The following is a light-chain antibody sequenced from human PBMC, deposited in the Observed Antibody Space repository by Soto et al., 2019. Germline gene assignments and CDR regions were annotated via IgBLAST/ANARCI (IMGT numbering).Light chain of an antibody. CDR2: GAS. Sequence: EIVLTPSPGTLSLSPWEIATLSCRASQSVSSSYLAWYQQKPGQAPRLLIYGASSRATGIPDRFSGSGSGTDFTLTISRLEPEDFAVYYCQQYGSSPPITFGPGTKVDI. V-gene: IGKV3-20*01. CDR3: QQYGSSPPIT. CDR1: QSVSSSY. J-gene: IGKJ3*01.